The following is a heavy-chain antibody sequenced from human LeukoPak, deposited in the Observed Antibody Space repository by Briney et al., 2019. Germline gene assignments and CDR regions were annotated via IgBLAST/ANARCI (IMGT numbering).Heavy chain of an antibody. J-gene: IGHJ4*02. Sequence: ASVKVSCKASGYRFSDYYMHWVRQAPGQGLEWMGWVNSNSGGTHYAQKFEGRVTMTRDTSISTAYMELSRLKIDDTALYYCARGYCRGGSCYHFDSWGQGTLVTVSS. D-gene: IGHD2-15*01. CDR3: ARGYCRGGSCYHFDS. V-gene: IGHV1-2*02. CDR1: GYRFSDYY. CDR2: VNSNSGGT.